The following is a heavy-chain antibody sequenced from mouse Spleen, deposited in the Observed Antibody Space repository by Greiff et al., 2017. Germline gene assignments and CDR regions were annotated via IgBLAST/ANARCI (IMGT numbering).Heavy chain of an antibody. D-gene: IGHD2-4*01. J-gene: IGHJ1*01. CDR1: GYSITSDY. V-gene: IGHV3-8*01. Sequence: DVHLVESGPGLAKPSQTLSLTCSVTGYSITSDYWNWIRKFPGNKLEYMGYISYSGSTYYNPSLKSRISITRDTSKNQYYLQLNSVTTEDTATYYCAKSYDYNWYFDVWGAGTTVTVSS. CDR3: AKSYDYNWYFDV. CDR2: ISYSGST.